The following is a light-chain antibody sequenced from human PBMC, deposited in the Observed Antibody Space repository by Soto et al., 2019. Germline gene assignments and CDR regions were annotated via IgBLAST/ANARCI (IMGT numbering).Light chain of an antibody. CDR1: SSDIGAYNF. CDR3: TSWTTSTTMI. CDR2: DVN. V-gene: IGLV2-14*03. J-gene: IGLJ2*01. Sequence: QSALTQPASVSGSPGQSITISCTGTSSDIGAYNFVSWYQQHPGKAPKLMLYDVNIRPSGVSNRFSGSKSGNTASLTISGLQAEDEAEYYCTSWTTSTTMIFGGGTKLTVL.